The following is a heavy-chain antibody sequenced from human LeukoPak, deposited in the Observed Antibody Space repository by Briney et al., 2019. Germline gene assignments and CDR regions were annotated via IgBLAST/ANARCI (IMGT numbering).Heavy chain of an antibody. CDR2: IYNDGNT. CDR1: GFSVGSLY. V-gene: IGHV3-53*01. D-gene: IGHD4-17*01. Sequence: GGSLRLSCAASGFSVGSLYMNWVRQAPGKGLEWVSVIYNDGNTYYANSVKGRFTISRDISKNTLYLQMNSLRAEDTAVFYCAREWAYGDYSRGPFDYWGQGTLVTVSS. J-gene: IGHJ4*02. CDR3: AREWAYGDYSRGPFDY.